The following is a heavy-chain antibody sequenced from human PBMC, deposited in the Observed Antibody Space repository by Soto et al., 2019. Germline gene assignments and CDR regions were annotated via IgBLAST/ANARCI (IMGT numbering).Heavy chain of an antibody. V-gene: IGHV3-33*01. CDR3: ARPYTVNSEYDY. Sequence: QVQLVESGGGVVQPGRSLRLSCAVSGFTFSTYDMHWVRQAPGKGLEWVAIISYDGNSKHHADSVKGRFTISRDNSKSRLYLQMSSLRVEDMAVYYCARPYTVNSEYDYWGQGTLVTVSS. CDR2: ISYDGNSK. CDR1: GFTFSTYD. J-gene: IGHJ4*02. D-gene: IGHD1-20*01.